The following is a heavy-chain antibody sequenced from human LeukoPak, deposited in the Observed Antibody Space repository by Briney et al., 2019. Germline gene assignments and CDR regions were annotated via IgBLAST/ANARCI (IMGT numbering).Heavy chain of an antibody. J-gene: IGHJ4*02. CDR1: GFTFSSYS. CDR3: ARESIAAAGGGTVY. Sequence: PGGSLRLSCAASGFTFSSYSMNWVRQAPGKGLEWVSFISSSSSYIYYADSVKGRFTISRDNAKNSLYLQMNSLRAEDTAVYYCARESIAAAGGGTVYWGQGTRVTVSS. CDR2: ISSSSSYI. D-gene: IGHD6-13*01. V-gene: IGHV3-21*01.